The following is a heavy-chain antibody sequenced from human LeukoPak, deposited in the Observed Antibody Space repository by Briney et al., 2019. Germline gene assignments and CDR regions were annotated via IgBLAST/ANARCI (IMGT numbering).Heavy chain of an antibody. CDR1: GYTFTSYD. CDR3: ARAYYDFWSGYFGTNWFDP. D-gene: IGHD3-3*01. CDR2: MNPNSGNT. Sequence: ASVKVSCKASGYTFTSYDINWVRQATGQGLEWMGWMNPNSGNTGYAQKFQGRVTMTRNTSISTAYMELSSLRSEDTAVYYCARAYYDFWSGYFGTNWFDPWGQRTLVTVSS. J-gene: IGHJ5*02. V-gene: IGHV1-8*01.